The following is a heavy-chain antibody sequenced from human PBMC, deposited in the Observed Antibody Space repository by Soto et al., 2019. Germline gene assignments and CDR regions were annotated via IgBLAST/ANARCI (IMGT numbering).Heavy chain of an antibody. V-gene: IGHV1-18*01. CDR3: ARVIGYSRSWYGWFDP. CDR1: GYTFTSYG. J-gene: IGHJ5*02. D-gene: IGHD6-13*01. Sequence: QVQLVQSGAEVKKPGASVKVSCKASGYTFTSYGISWVRQAPGQGLEWMGWISAYNGNTNYAQKLQGRVNMTTDTSTSTDYMELRTQRSDDTAVYCCARVIGYSRSWYGWFDPWGQGTLVTVSS. CDR2: ISAYNGNT.